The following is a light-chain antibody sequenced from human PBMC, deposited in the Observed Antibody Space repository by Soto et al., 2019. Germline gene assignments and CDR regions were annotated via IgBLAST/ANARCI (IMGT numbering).Light chain of an antibody. CDR2: EGG. CDR3: CSPTTGATVYV. V-gene: IGLV2-14*01. J-gene: IGLJ2*01. Sequence: QSALTQPASVSGSPGQSIPISCTGTTTDPVDYYYVSWYQQHPGQAPKLRIYEGGNRPSGVSDRFSGSKSGSTASLRISGRQAEDEADYYCCSPTTGATVYVVGGGTKLTVL. CDR1: TTDPVDYYY.